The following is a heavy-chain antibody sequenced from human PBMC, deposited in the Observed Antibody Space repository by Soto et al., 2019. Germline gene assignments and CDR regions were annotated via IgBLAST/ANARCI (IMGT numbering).Heavy chain of an antibody. J-gene: IGHJ4*02. V-gene: IGHV3-30*18. D-gene: IGHD4-4*01. CDR2: ISYEGRNK. Sequence: QVQLVESGGDVIHSGKSLRLSCAVSGFTFSLYGMHWIRQAPGKGLEWVAFISYEGRNKYYADSVKGRFTISIDNSKNTVSLQMDSLRPEDTAVYYCAKGRDSTLLRWQYFDNWGQGTQVTVSS. CDR3: AKGRDSTLLRWQYFDN. CDR1: GFTFSLYG.